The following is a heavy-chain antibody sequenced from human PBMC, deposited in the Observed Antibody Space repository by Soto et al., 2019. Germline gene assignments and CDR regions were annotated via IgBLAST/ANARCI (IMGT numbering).Heavy chain of an antibody. CDR2: IYWDDDK. CDR3: AHAKYSTIFGVVINYNWFDP. Sequence: GSGPTLVNPTQTLTLTCTFSGFSLSTSGVGVGWIRQPPGKALEWLALIYWDDDKRYSPSLKSRLTITKDTSKNQVVLTMTNMDPVDTATYYCAHAKYSTIFGVVINYNWFDPWGQGTLVTVSS. V-gene: IGHV2-5*02. D-gene: IGHD3-3*01. J-gene: IGHJ5*02. CDR1: GFSLSTSGVG.